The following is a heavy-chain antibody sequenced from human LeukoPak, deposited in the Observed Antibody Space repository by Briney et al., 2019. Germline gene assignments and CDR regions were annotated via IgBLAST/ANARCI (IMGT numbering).Heavy chain of an antibody. D-gene: IGHD4-17*01. V-gene: IGHV1-46*01. Sequence: GASVKVSCKASGYAFTRHYMHWVRQAPGQGLEWMGLINPSGSSTIYAQKFQGRVTVTRDMSTSTVYMELSSLTSEDMAIYYCAKYGLSPYFDYWGQGTLVTVSS. CDR2: INPSGSST. CDR3: AKYGLSPYFDY. J-gene: IGHJ4*02. CDR1: GYAFTRHY.